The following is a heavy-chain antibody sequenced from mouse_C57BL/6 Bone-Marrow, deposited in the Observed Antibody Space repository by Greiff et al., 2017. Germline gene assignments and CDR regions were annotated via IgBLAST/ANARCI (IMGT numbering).Heavy chain of an antibody. Sequence: VQLQQPGAGLVKPGASVKLSCKASGYTFTSYWMHWVKQRPGQGLEWIGMIHPNSGSTNYNEKFKSKATLTGDKSSSTAYMQLSSLTSEASAVYYCAREFYYDGRESDWGQGTTLTVSS. D-gene: IGHD1-1*01. CDR2: IHPNSGST. V-gene: IGHV1-64*01. CDR3: AREFYYDGRESD. J-gene: IGHJ2*01. CDR1: GYTFTSYW.